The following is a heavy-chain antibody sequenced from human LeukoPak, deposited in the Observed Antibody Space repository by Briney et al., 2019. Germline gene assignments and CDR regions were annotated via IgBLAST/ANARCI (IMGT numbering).Heavy chain of an antibody. Sequence: ASVKVSCKASGYTFTSYGISWVRQAPGQGLEWMGWISAYNGNTNYAQKFQGRVTMTTDTSTSTAYMELRSLRSDDTAVYYCARTIYCSGGSCYFSRSYNWFDPWGQGTLVTVSS. CDR2: ISAYNGNT. CDR1: GYTFTSYG. J-gene: IGHJ5*02. CDR3: ARTIYCSGGSCYFSRSYNWFDP. D-gene: IGHD2-15*01. V-gene: IGHV1-18*01.